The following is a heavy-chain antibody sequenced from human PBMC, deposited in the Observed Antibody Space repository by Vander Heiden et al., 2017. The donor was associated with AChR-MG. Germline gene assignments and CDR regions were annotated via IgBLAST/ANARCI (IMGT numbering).Heavy chain of an antibody. CDR3: ATAITESVFDL. D-gene: IGHD2-21*01. Sequence: QVHLVQSGAEVTKPGASVKVSCQVVGYTLTELSMHWVRQAPGKGLEWMGNFDPEDGETIYSEKFQGRVTLTEDTSTDTAYMELSSLSSEDTAVYYCATAITESVFDLWGQGTLVTVSS. J-gene: IGHJ5*02. V-gene: IGHV1-24*01. CDR2: FDPEDGET. CDR1: GYTLTELS.